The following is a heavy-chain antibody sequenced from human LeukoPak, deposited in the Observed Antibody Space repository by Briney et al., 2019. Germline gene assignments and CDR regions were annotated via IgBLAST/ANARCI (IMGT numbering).Heavy chain of an antibody. Sequence: GGSLRLSCAASGFTFSKHGVSWVRQGPGKGLEWVSGISASGRGTHYANSVRGRFTISRDNSNNALWLQMTSLTADDTAVYFCGRESLAGYGLDVWGQGTTVTVSS. CDR3: GRESLAGYGLDV. D-gene: IGHD3-10*01. CDR1: GFTFSKHG. CDR2: ISASGRGT. V-gene: IGHV3-23*01. J-gene: IGHJ6*02.